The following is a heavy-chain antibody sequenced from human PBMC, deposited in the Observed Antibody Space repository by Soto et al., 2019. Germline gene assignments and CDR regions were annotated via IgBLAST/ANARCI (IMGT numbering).Heavy chain of an antibody. V-gene: IGHV3-23*01. Sequence: GGSLRLSCAASGFTFGSHAMSWVRQAPGKGLEWVSGIRGGGDRTHYSDSVKGRFTVSRDNSKSTLYLQMNSLGAEDTALYYCVRDQLYYYDIFGRPLNGFDIWGQGTMVTVSS. J-gene: IGHJ3*02. CDR3: VRDQLYYYDIFGRPLNGFDI. CDR1: GFTFGSHA. D-gene: IGHD3-22*01. CDR2: IRGGGDRT.